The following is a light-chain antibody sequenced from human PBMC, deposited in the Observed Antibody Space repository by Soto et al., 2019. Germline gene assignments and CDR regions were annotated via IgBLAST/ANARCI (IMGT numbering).Light chain of an antibody. J-gene: IGKJ1*01. CDR3: QEYNTWPWT. V-gene: IGKV3-15*01. CDR1: QSVSSN. Sequence: EIVVTQSPATLSVSPGERATLSCRASQSVSSNLAWYQQKAGQAPRLLIYGASTRATGIPDRFSGSGSGTEFILTISSLQSEDFAVYYCQEYNTWPWTFGQGTKVDIK. CDR2: GAS.